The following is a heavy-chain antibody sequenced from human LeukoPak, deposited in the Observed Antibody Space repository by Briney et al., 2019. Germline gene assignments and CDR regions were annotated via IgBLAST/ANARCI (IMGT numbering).Heavy chain of an antibody. CDR3: ARDTYWNLKLPGYYYYYMDV. CDR2: ISPSSDYI. D-gene: IGHD1-7*01. V-gene: IGHV3-21*06. CDR1: GITVSTNY. Sequence: GGSLRLSCAASGITVSTNYMSWVRQAPGKGLEWVLSISPSSDYIYYADSMKGRFTISRDNAKNSLYLQMNSLRAEDTAVYYCARDTYWNLKLPGYYYYYMDVWGKGTTVTVSS. J-gene: IGHJ6*03.